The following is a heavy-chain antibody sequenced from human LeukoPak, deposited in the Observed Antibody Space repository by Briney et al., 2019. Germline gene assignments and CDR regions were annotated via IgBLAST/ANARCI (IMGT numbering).Heavy chain of an antibody. D-gene: IGHD1-26*01. V-gene: IGHV5-51*01. CDR2: IYPGDSDT. Sequence: TGESLKISCKGSGYIFTSYWIGWVRQMPGKGLEWMGIIYPGDSDTRYSPSFQGQVTISADKSISTAYLQWSSLKASDTAMYYCSTGGDEEDYYYYGMDVWGQGTTVTVSS. CDR3: STGGDEEDYYYYGMDV. CDR1: GYIFTSYW. J-gene: IGHJ6*02.